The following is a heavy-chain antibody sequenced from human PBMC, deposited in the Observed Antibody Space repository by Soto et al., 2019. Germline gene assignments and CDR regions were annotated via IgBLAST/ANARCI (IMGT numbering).Heavy chain of an antibody. D-gene: IGHD6-19*01. V-gene: IGHV4-59*08. J-gene: IGHJ4*02. Sequence: PSETLSLTCTVSGGSISSYYWSWIRQPPGKGLEWIGYIYYSGSTNYNPSLKSRVTISVDTSKNQFSLKLSSVTAADTAVYYCARLAISSGFDCWGQGTLDTVSS. CDR3: ARLAISSGFDC. CDR1: GGSISSYY. CDR2: IYYSGST.